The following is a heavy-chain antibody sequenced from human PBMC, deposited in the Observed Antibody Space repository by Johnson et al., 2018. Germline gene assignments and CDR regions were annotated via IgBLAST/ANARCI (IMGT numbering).Heavy chain of an antibody. CDR2: IKQDGSEK. CDR3: ARDIVVVVAAFQNDAFDI. J-gene: IGHJ3*02. V-gene: IGHV3-7*01. D-gene: IGHD2-15*01. Sequence: VQLVQSGGGLVQPGGSXRLSCAASGFTFSSYWMSWVRQAPGKGLEWVANIKQDGSEKYYVDSVKGRFTISRDNAKNSLYLQMNSLRAEDTAVYYCARDIVVVVAAFQNDAFDIWGQGTMVTVSS. CDR1: GFTFSSYW.